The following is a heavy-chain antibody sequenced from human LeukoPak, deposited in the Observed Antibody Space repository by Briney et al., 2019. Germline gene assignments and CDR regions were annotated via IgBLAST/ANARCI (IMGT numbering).Heavy chain of an antibody. J-gene: IGHJ4*02. CDR1: GGSFSGYY. D-gene: IGHD5-18*01. Sequence: SETLSLTCAVYGGSFSGYYWSWIRQPPGKGLEWIGEINHSGSTNYNPSLKSRVTISVDTSKNQFSLKLSSVTAADTAVYYCARADFRYCYRVYYFDYWGQGTLVTVSS. V-gene: IGHV4-34*01. CDR3: ARADFRYCYRVYYFDY. CDR2: INHSGST.